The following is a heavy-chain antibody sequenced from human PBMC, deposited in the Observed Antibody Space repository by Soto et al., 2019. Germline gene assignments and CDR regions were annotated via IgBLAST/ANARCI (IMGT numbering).Heavy chain of an antibody. Sequence: GXSVKVSCKASGYTFTSYGISWVRQAPGQGLEWMGWISAYNGNTNYAQKLQGRVTMTTDTSTSTAYMELRSLRSDDTAVYYCARTGPERYYDFWSGHSLSLSRRYYYGMDVWGQGTTVTVSS. CDR1: GYTFTSYG. CDR2: ISAYNGNT. D-gene: IGHD3-3*01. V-gene: IGHV1-18*04. J-gene: IGHJ6*02. CDR3: ARTGPERYYDFWSGHSLSLSRRYYYGMDV.